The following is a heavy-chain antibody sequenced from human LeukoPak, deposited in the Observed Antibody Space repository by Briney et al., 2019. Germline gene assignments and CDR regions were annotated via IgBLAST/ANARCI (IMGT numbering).Heavy chain of an antibody. Sequence: GGPLRLSCAASGFTFSSYSMNWVRQAPGKGLEWVSSISSSSSYIYYADSVKGRFTISRDNAKNSLYLQMNSLRAEDTAVYYCAKGGPMDPRDAFDIWGQGTMVTVSS. CDR1: GFTFSSYS. V-gene: IGHV3-21*01. CDR2: ISSSSSYI. CDR3: AKGGPMDPRDAFDI. D-gene: IGHD2-8*01. J-gene: IGHJ3*02.